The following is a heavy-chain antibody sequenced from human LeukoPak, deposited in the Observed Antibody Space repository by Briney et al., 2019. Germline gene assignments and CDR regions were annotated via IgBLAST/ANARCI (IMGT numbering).Heavy chain of an antibody. CDR2: IRYDGSNK. J-gene: IGHJ6*03. Sequence: GGSLRLSCAASGFTFSSYGMHWVRQAPGKGLEWVAFIRYDGSNKYYADSVKGRFTNSRDNSKNTLYLQMNSLRAEDTAVYYCAKDRSAPDYYYYMDVWGKGTTVTVSS. CDR3: AKDRSAPDYYYYMDV. CDR1: GFTFSSYG. V-gene: IGHV3-30*02. D-gene: IGHD2-15*01.